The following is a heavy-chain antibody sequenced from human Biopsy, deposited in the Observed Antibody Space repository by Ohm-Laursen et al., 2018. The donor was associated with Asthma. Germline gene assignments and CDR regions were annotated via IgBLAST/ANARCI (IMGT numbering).Heavy chain of an antibody. CDR3: AKDRFDNSVTSKYYYCGIDV. CDR1: GFAFDSYA. J-gene: IGHJ6*02. CDR2: ISHVGRES. V-gene: IGHV3-30*04. D-gene: IGHD3-16*01. Sequence: SLRLSCSASGFAFDSYAMYWVRQSPGKGPEWVALISHVGRESGYVDSVGGRFTISRDNVRNRLHLQMSSLRPDDSAAYHCAKDRFDNSVTSKYYYCGIDVWGQGTTVTVSS.